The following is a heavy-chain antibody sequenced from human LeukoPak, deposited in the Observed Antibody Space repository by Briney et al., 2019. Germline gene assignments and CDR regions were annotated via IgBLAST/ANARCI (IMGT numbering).Heavy chain of an antibody. V-gene: IGHV4-34*01. CDR2: INHSGST. J-gene: IGHJ4*02. CDR1: GGSISSYY. D-gene: IGHD1-26*01. Sequence: SETLSLTCTVSGGSISSYYWSWIRQPPGKGLEWIGEINHSGSTNYNPSLKSRVTISVDTSKNQFSLKLSSVTAADTAVYYCARGGRGSELDYWGQGTLVTVSS. CDR3: ARGGRGSELDY.